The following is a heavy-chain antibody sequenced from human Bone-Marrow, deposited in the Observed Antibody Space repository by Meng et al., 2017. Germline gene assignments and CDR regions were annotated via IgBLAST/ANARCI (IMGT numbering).Heavy chain of an antibody. D-gene: IGHD3-10*01. CDR2: IYHSGTT. CDR3: ARDLPYASGAGGFDP. V-gene: IGHV4-30-2*01. J-gene: IGHJ5*02. CDR1: GGSFSSGGYS. Sequence: QLQLQESGSGLVKPSQTLSLTCPGSGGSFSSGGYSWSWIRQPPGKGLEWIGYIYHSGTTYYNPSLKSRVTISVDRSKNQFSLKLTSVTAADTAVYYCARDLPYASGAGGFDPWGQGTLVTVSS.